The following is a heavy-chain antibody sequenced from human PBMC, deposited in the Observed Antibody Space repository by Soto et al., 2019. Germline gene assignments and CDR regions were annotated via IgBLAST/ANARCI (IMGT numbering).Heavy chain of an antibody. Sequence: PGGSLRLSCAASGFTFSSYDMHWVRQATGKGLEWVSAIGTAGDTYYPGSVKGRFTISRENAKNSLYLQMNSLRAGDTAVYYCARGNYYGSGSYYDYYYYGMDVWGQGTTVTVSS. CDR3: ARGNYYGSGSYYDYYYYGMDV. CDR1: GFTFSSYD. CDR2: IGTAGDT. V-gene: IGHV3-13*01. D-gene: IGHD3-10*01. J-gene: IGHJ6*02.